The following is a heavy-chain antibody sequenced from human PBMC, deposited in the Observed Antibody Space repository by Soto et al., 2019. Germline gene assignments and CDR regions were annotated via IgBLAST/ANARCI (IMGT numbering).Heavy chain of an antibody. CDR3: AKALGLGGMDV. J-gene: IGHJ6*02. CDR2: ISYDGSNK. V-gene: IGHV3-30*18. Sequence: GGSLRLSCAASGFTFSSYGMHWVRQAPGKGLEWVVVISYDGSNKYYADSVKGRFTISRDNSKNTLYLQMNSLRAEDTAVYYCAKALGLGGMDVWGQGTTVTVSS. D-gene: IGHD5-12*01. CDR1: GFTFSSYG.